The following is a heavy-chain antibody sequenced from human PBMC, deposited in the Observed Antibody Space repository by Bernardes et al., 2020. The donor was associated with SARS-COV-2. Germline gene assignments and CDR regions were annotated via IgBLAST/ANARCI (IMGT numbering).Heavy chain of an antibody. CDR3: ARHKGGIAARLYYYYYMDV. D-gene: IGHD6-6*01. V-gene: IGHV4-59*08. J-gene: IGHJ6*03. CDR2: IYYSGST. Sequence: SETLSLTCTVSGGSISSYYWSWIRQPPGKGLEWIGYIYYSGSTNYNPSLKSRVTISVDTSKNQFSLKLSSVIAADTAVYYCARHKGGIAARLYYYYYMDVWGKGTTVTVSS. CDR1: GGSISSYY.